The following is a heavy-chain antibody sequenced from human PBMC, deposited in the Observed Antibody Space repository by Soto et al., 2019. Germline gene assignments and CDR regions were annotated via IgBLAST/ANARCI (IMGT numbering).Heavy chain of an antibody. CDR1: GGSISGSYYY. CDR3: ATSQKGYNWNYFDH. CDR2: VFYTGFT. V-gene: IGHV4-39*01. D-gene: IGHD1-20*01. Sequence: TLSLTCAVSGGSISGSYYYWAWLRQSPGKGPEWIGSVFYTGFTSYNPSLESRVSVSVDTSKSQFSLKLSAVTAADTTVYYCATSQKGYNWNYFDHWGQGALVTVSS. J-gene: IGHJ4*02.